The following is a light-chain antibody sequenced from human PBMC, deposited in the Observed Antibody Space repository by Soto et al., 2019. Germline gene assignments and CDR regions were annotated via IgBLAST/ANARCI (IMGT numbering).Light chain of an antibody. J-gene: IGLJ1*01. V-gene: IGLV2-23*01. CDR3: CLYIVATTYV. CDR2: EGH. CDR1: SGFVGSFSL. Sequence: QSALAQPASVSGSPGQSITISCTGTSGFVGSFSLVSWYQQHPGQAPKVMISEGHRRPSGVTDRFSGSTSVNSASLTISGLQADDEADYYCCLYIVATTYVFGTGTKVTVL.